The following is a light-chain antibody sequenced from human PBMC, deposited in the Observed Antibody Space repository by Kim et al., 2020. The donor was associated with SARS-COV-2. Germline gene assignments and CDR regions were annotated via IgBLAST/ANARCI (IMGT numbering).Light chain of an antibody. CDR1: QTIGKS. CDR2: DVS. V-gene: IGKV1-39*01. CDR3: QQSFTTPLT. Sequence: DIQMTQSPSQLSASIGDTVTMTCRASQTIGKSVNWYQQKPGRAPNIVIFDVSSLETGVPSRFSGSVSGVDFTLTISSLQPDDLGTYYCQQSFTTPLTFRQGTRLEIK. J-gene: IGKJ5*01.